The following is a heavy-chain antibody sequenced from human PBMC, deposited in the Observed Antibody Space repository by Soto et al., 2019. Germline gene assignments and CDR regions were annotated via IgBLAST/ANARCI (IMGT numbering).Heavy chain of an antibody. V-gene: IGHV6-1*01. D-gene: IGHD3-10*01. J-gene: IGHJ3*02. CDR1: GDSVSSNSAA. Sequence: PSQTLSLTCAISGDSVSSNSAAWNWIRQSPSRGLEWLGRTYYRSKWYNDYAVSVKSRITIHPDTSKNQFSLQLNSVTPEDTAVYYCTMVRGIIGAFDIWGQGTMVTVSS. CDR2: TYYRSKWYN. CDR3: TMVRGIIGAFDI.